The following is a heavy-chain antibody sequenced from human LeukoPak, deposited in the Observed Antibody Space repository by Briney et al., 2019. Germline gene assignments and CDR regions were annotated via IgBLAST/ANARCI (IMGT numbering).Heavy chain of an antibody. D-gene: IGHD3-10*01. CDR2: TSYDGSNQ. CDR3: ARDQLGYFGMDV. Sequence: GRSLRLSCATSGFTFSSYAMHWVRQAPGKGLEWVALTSYDGSNQYYADSVMGRFTISRDNSKNTLYLQMSSLRAEDTAVYYCARDQLGYFGMDVWGQGTTVTVSS. CDR1: GFTFSSYA. V-gene: IGHV3-30-3*01. J-gene: IGHJ6*02.